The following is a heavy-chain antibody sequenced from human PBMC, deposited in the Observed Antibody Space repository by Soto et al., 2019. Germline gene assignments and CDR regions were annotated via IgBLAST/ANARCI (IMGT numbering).Heavy chain of an antibody. CDR1: GGTFSSYA. V-gene: IGHV1-69*13. CDR3: ARASEFGRFGELFSRPGDYYYYGMDV. J-gene: IGHJ6*02. Sequence: PSVKVSCKASGGTFSSYAISWVRQAPGQGLEWMGGIIPIFGTANYAQKFQGRVTITADESTSTAYMELSSLRSEDTAVYYCARASEFGRFGELFSRPGDYYYYGMDVWGQGTTVTVSS. CDR2: IIPIFGTA. D-gene: IGHD3-10*01.